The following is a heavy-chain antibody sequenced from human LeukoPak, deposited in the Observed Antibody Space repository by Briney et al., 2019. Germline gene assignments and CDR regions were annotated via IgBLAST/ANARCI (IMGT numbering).Heavy chain of an antibody. Sequence: ASVKVSCKASGYTFTGYYMHWVRQAPGQGLEWMGWINPNSGGTNYAQKFQGRVTMTEDTSTDTAYMELSSLRSEDTAVYYCATAKYTYYDFWSGYHAFGYWGQGTLVTVSS. D-gene: IGHD3-3*01. CDR2: INPNSGGT. CDR3: ATAKYTYYDFWSGYHAFGY. J-gene: IGHJ4*02. CDR1: GYTFTGYY. V-gene: IGHV1-2*02.